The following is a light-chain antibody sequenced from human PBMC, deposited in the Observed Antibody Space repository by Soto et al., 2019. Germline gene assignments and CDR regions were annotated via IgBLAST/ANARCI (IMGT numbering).Light chain of an antibody. CDR3: QQRFTWPS. V-gene: IGKV3-11*01. Sequence: ETVLTQSPATLSLSPGERATLSCRASQSISSYLAWYQQKPGQAPRLLIYDASNRATGIPARFSGSGSGTDFTLTISSLEPEVFAGYYCQQRFTWPSFGPGTKVDIK. CDR1: QSISSY. J-gene: IGKJ3*01. CDR2: DAS.